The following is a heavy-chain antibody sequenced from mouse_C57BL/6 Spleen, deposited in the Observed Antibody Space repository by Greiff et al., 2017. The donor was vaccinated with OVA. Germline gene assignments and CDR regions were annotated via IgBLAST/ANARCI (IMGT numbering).Heavy chain of an antibody. J-gene: IGHJ3*01. Sequence: EVKLVESGGGLVKPGGSLKLSCAASGFTFSSYTMSWVRQTPEKRLEWVATISGGGGNTYYPDSVKGRFTISRDNAKNTLYLQMSSLRSEDTALYYCARQGIYYYGSSLFAYWGQGTLVTVSA. D-gene: IGHD1-1*01. CDR3: ARQGIYYYGSSLFAY. CDR1: GFTFSSYT. V-gene: IGHV5-9*01. CDR2: ISGGGGNT.